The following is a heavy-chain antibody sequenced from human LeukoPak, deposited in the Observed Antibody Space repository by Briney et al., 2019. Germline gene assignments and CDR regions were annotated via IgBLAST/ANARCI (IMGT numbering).Heavy chain of an antibody. CDR3: ARDRQQLAREDRYYYYYYYMDV. Sequence: PSETLSLTCAVYGGSFSGYYWSWIRQAAGKGLEWIGRIYTSGSTNYNPSLKSRGTISVDTSKSQFSLKLSSVTAADTAVYYCARDRQQLAREDRYYYYYYYMDVWGKGTTVTVSS. V-gene: IGHV4-4*07. CDR2: IYTSGST. D-gene: IGHD6-13*01. J-gene: IGHJ6*03. CDR1: GGSFSGYY.